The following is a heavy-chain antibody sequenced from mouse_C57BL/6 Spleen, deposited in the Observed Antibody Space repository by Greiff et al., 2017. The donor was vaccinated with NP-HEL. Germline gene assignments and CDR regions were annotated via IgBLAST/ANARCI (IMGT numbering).Heavy chain of an antibody. V-gene: IGHV1-55*01. Sequence: VKLQQSGAELVKPGASVKMSCKASGYTFTSYWITWVKQRPGQGLEWIGDIYPGSGSTNYNEKFKSKATLTVDTSSSTAYMQLSSLTSEDSAVYYCASGDGISWFAYWGQGTLVTVSA. CDR3: ASGDGISWFAY. J-gene: IGHJ3*01. CDR2: IYPGSGST. D-gene: IGHD2-1*01. CDR1: GYTFTSYW.